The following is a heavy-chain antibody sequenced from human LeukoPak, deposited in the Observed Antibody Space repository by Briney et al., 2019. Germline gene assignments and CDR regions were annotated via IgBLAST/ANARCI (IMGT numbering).Heavy chain of an antibody. CDR2: IKQDGSEK. CDR3: VRDRNILLWFGEFDY. V-gene: IGHV3-7*01. D-gene: IGHD3-10*01. Sequence: GGSLRLSCAASGFTFSSYWMSWVRQAPGKGLEWVANIKQDGSEKYYLDSVKGRFTISRDNAKNSLYLQMNSLRADDTAVYYCVRDRNILLWFGEFDYWGQGTLVTVSS. CDR1: GFTFSSYW. J-gene: IGHJ4*02.